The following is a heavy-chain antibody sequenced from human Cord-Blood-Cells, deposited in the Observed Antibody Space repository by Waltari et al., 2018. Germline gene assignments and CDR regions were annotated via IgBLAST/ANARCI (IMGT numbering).Heavy chain of an antibody. J-gene: IGHJ3*02. Sequence: QLQLQESSPGLGKPSEPLSLPSPASAGSIDRSSYSWGWIRQPPGKGLEWIGSIYYSGSTYYNPSLKSRVTISVDTSKNQFSLKLSSVTAADTAVYYCARHIDAFDIWGQGTMVTVSS. CDR2: IYYSGST. CDR1: AGSIDRSSYS. V-gene: IGHV4-39*01. CDR3: ARHIDAFDI.